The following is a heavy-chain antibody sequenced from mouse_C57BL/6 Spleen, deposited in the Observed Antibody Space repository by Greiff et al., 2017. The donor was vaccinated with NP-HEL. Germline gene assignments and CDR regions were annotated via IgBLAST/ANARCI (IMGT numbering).Heavy chain of an antibody. Sequence: EVKLVESGGGLVKPGGSLKLSCAASGFTFSSYAMSWVRQTPEKRLEWVATISDGGSYTYYPDNVKGRFTISRDNAKNNLYLQMSHLKSEDTAMYYCARDPTLYAMDYWGQGTSVTVSS. CDR3: ARDPTLYAMDY. J-gene: IGHJ4*01. CDR2: ISDGGSYT. CDR1: GFTFSSYA. V-gene: IGHV5-4*01.